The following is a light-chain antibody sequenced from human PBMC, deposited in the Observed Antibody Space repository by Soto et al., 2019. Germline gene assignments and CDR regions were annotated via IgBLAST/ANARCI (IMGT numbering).Light chain of an antibody. CDR3: QHYGNEGT. J-gene: IGKJ3*01. CDR1: QSISSSH. CDR2: GAS. Sequence: VLTQSPGTMSLSPGDRATLSCRASQSISSSHLAWYQQKPDQTPRLLIYGASNRATGIPDRFSGSGSGTDFTLTISRLEPEDFAVYYCQHYGNEGTFGPGTQVDLK. V-gene: IGKV3-20*01.